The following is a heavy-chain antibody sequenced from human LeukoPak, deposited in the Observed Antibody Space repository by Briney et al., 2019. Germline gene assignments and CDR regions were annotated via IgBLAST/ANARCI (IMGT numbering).Heavy chain of an antibody. J-gene: IGHJ4*02. CDR3: AKAPYSGYDFDFLDS. CDR2: INSDGSST. Sequence: GGPLRLSCAASGFIFSSYWMHWVRQAPGKGLVWVSRINSDGSSTSYADSVKGRFTISRDNSKNTLYLQMNSLRAEDTAVYFCAKAPYSGYDFDFLDSWGQGTLATVSS. V-gene: IGHV3-74*01. D-gene: IGHD5-12*01. CDR1: GFIFSSYW.